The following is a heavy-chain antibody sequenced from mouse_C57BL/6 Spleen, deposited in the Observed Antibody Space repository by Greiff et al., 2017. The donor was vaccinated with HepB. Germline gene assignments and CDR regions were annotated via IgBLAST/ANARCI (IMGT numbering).Heavy chain of an antibody. CDR3: ASPDYYGSSYEAWFAY. CDR2: ISSGSSTI. D-gene: IGHD1-1*01. J-gene: IGHJ3*01. CDR1: GFTFSDYG. Sequence: EVQLVESGGGLVKPGGSLKLSCAASGFTFSDYGMHWVRQAPEKGLEWVAYISSGSSTIYYADTVKGRFTISRDNAKNTLFLQMTSLRSEDTAMYYCASPDYYGSSYEAWFAYWGQGTLVTVSA. V-gene: IGHV5-17*01.